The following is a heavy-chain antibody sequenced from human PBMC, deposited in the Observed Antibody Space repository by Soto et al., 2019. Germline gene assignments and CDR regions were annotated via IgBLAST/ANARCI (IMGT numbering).Heavy chain of an antibody. CDR1: GFTFSTFD. CDR2: ISHVGTNK. CDR3: AKDEYYYSRSGYYIFDS. Sequence: PWGSLRLSCAASGFTFSTFDMTWVRQAPGKGLEWVAAISHVGTNKHYGDSVKGRFTISRDNSKKTLYLQMNSLRPEDTALYYCAKDEYYYSRSGYYIFDSWGQGTLVTVSS. D-gene: IGHD3-22*01. J-gene: IGHJ4*02. V-gene: IGHV3-30*18.